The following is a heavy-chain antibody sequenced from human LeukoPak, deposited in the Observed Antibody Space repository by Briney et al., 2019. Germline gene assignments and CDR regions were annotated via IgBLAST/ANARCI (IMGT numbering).Heavy chain of an antibody. D-gene: IGHD6-6*01. Sequence: GGSLTLSCAPSGFTFSSYAMHWVRPAAGRGLAWVAFISYDGKNKYYADSVQGRFTISRDNSKSTLYLQMNSLRAEDTAVYYCAKEIAARPGYYFDYWGQGSLVTVSS. V-gene: IGHV3-30*04. CDR2: ISYDGKNK. CDR1: GFTFSSYA. J-gene: IGHJ4*02. CDR3: AKEIAARPGYYFDY.